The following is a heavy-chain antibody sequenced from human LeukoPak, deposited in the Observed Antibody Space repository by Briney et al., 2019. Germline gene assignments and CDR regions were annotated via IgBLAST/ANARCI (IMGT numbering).Heavy chain of an antibody. J-gene: IGHJ6*03. CDR1: GGSITSHF. V-gene: IGHV4-59*11. CDR3: ARCEGSWPCYYMDV. CDR2: IYYSGST. D-gene: IGHD5-12*01. Sequence: PSETLSLTCSVSGGSITSHFWSWIRQPPGKGLEWIGYIYYSGSTNYSPSLKSRVTMSADTSKNHFSLKLSSVTAADTAVYYCARCEGSWPCYYMDVWGKGTTVTVSS.